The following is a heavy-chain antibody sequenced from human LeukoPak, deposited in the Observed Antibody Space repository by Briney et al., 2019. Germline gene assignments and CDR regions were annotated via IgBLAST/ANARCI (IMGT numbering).Heavy chain of an antibody. Sequence: SETLSLTCTVSGGSISRHYWSWIRQPPGKGLEWIGYIYYSGSTNYNPSLKSRVTISVDTSKNQFSLKLSSVTAADTAVYYCARAPPDIVVVPAAIGRGKTLRYYYYMDVWGKGTTVTVSS. D-gene: IGHD2-2*01. CDR3: ARAPPDIVVVPAAIGRGKTLRYYYYMDV. J-gene: IGHJ6*03. CDR2: IYYSGST. V-gene: IGHV4-59*11. CDR1: GGSISRHY.